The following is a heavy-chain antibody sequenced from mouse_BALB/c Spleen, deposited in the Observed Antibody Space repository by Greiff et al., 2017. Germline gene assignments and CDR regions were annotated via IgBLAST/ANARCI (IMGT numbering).Heavy chain of an antibody. CDR1: GFSLTGYG. V-gene: IGHV2-6-7*01. Sequence: VQLQQSGPGLVAPSQSLSITCTVSGFSLTGYGVNWVRQPPGKGLEWLGMIWGDGSTDYNSALKSRLSISKDNSKSQVFLKMNSLQTDDTARYYCARDERGYGNYGAMDYWGQGTSVTVSS. CDR3: ARDERGYGNYGAMDY. D-gene: IGHD2-10*02. CDR2: IWGDGST. J-gene: IGHJ4*01.